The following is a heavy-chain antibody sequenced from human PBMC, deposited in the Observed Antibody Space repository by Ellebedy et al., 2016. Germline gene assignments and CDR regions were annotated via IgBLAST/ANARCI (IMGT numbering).Heavy chain of an antibody. CDR1: GFTFSSYS. CDR3: ARDGVWLFDY. CDR2: ISSSSSTI. V-gene: IGHV3-48*01. D-gene: IGHD5-18*01. J-gene: IGHJ4*02. Sequence: GGSLRLSCAASGFTFSSYSMNWVRQAPGKGLEWVSYISSSSSTIYYADSVKGRFTISRDNAKNSLYLQMNSLRAEDTAVYYCARDGVWLFDYWGQGTLVTVSS.